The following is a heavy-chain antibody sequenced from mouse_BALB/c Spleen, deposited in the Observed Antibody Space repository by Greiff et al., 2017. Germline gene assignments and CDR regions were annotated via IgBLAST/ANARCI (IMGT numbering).Heavy chain of an antibody. Sequence: DVHLVESGGGLVKPGGSLKLSCAASGFTFSSYTMSWVRQTPEKRLEWVATISSGGGNTYYPDSVKGRFTISRDNAKNNLYLQMSSLRSEDTALYYCARSLYGYDAMDYWGQGTSVTVSS. CDR3: ARSLYGYDAMDY. J-gene: IGHJ4*01. CDR1: GFTFSSYT. CDR2: ISSGGGNT. D-gene: IGHD1-1*01. V-gene: IGHV5-9*03.